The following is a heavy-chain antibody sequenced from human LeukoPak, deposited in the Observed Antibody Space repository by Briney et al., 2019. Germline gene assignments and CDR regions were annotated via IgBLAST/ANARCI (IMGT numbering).Heavy chain of an antibody. CDR1: GDTFSSYG. CDR3: ARHYGGLDDY. V-gene: IGHV1-69*04. J-gene: IGHJ4*02. CDR2: IIPIVGST. Sequence: SVKVSCKTSGDTFSSYGISWVRQAPGQGLEWMGRIIPIVGSTNYAEKLQGRVTITADKSTNMELSSLRSEDTAVYYCARHYGGLDDYWGQGTLIIVSS. D-gene: IGHD4-23*01.